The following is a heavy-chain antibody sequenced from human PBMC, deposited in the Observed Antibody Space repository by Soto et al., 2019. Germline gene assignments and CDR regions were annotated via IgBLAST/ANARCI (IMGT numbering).Heavy chain of an antibody. D-gene: IGHD3-9*01. CDR3: AQRRGDLLTGPYYFEY. CDR2: ISWDGEK. CDR1: GFSLNTRGVG. J-gene: IGHJ4*02. V-gene: IGHV2-5*02. Sequence: QITFKESGPTLVKPTQTLTLTCTFSGFSLNTRGVGVGWIRQPPGKALEWLALISWDGEKRYSPSLKSRLTITKETSENQVVLTMTKMDPVDTETYSCAQRRGDLLTGPYYFEYWGQGKLVTVSS.